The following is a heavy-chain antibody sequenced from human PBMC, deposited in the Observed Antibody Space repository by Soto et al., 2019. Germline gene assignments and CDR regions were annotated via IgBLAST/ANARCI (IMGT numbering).Heavy chain of an antibody. CDR2: IYSSGGN. CDR1: GGSMNNYY. CDR3: ARGQRFSDWFDP. V-gene: IGHV4-4*07. Sequence: QVHLQESGPGLVKPSETLSLSCSVSGGSMNNYYWTWIRLPAGQGLEWIGRIYSSGGNQYNPSLKRRVTIALDTAKNQFSLRLNSVTAADTAVYYCARGQRFSDWFDPWGQGTLVTVSS. J-gene: IGHJ5*02. D-gene: IGHD3-3*01.